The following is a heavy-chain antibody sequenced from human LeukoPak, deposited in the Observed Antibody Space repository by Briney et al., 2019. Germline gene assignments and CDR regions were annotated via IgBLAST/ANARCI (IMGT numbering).Heavy chain of an antibody. J-gene: IGHJ4*02. CDR3: ARDGHRRDVYNLIDY. V-gene: IGHV1-69*05. CDR2: IIPIFGTA. CDR1: GGAFSSYA. D-gene: IGHD5-24*01. Sequence: SVKVSCKASGGAFSSYAISWVRQAPGQGLEWMGRIIPIFGTANYPQNFHGRVTIPTDESTSTAYMELSSLRSEDTAVYYCARDGHRRDVYNLIDYWGQGTLVTVSS.